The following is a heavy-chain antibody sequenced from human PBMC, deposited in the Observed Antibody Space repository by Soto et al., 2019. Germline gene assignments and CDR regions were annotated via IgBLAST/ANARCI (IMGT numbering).Heavy chain of an antibody. V-gene: IGHV4-61*01. CDR2: IYYSGST. J-gene: IGHJ5*02. Sequence: SETLSLTCTVSGGSVSSGSYYWSWIRQPPGKGLEWIGYIYYSGSTNYNPSLKSRVTISVDTSKNQFSLKLSSVTAADTAVYYCARDVRDPSPEWEPLRGDWFDPWGQGTLVTVSS. CDR3: ARDVRDPSPEWEPLRGDWFDP. CDR1: GGSVSSGSYY. D-gene: IGHD1-26*01.